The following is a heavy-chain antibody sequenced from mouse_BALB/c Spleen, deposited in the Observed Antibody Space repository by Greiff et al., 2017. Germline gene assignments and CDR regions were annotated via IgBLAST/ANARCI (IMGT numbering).Heavy chain of an antibody. V-gene: IGHV2-2*02. J-gene: IGHJ3*01. D-gene: IGHD2-1*01. Sequence: VQLQQSGPGLVQPSQSLSITCTVSGFSLTSYGVHWVRQSPGKGLEWLGVIWSGGSTDYNAAFISRLSISKDNSKSQVFFKMNSLQANDTAIYYCARGGNYPSFAYWGQGTLVTVSA. CDR1: GFSLTSYG. CDR2: IWSGGST. CDR3: ARGGNYPSFAY.